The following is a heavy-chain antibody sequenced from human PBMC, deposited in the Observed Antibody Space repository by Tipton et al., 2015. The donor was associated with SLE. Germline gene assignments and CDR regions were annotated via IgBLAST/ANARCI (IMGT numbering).Heavy chain of an antibody. CDR2: IDYTRKYI. V-gene: IGHV3-21*03. Sequence: SLRLSCAASNLTFNTYTMNWVRQAPGQGLEWVSSIDYTRKYIYYADSVKGRFTISRDDTKNTVSLEMNSLRAEDTVVYYCARGGYHESRSPLGGKWFDPWGQGTLVTVSS. D-gene: IGHD3-16*01. CDR3: ARGGYHESRSPLGGKWFDP. J-gene: IGHJ5*02. CDR1: NLTFNTYT.